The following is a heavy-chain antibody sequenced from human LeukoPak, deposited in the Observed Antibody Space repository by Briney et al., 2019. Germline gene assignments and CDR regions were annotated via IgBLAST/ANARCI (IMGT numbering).Heavy chain of an antibody. V-gene: IGHV3-23*01. Sequence: QSGGSLRLSCAASGFTSITYAMSWVRQAPGKGLEWVSAISGSGGSTYYVDSVKGRFTISRDNSKNTLYLQMNSLRAEDTAVYYCAKDNDGYCFNWGQGTLVTVSS. D-gene: IGHD3-22*01. CDR1: GFTSITYA. J-gene: IGHJ4*02. CDR3: AKDNDGYCFN. CDR2: ISGSGGST.